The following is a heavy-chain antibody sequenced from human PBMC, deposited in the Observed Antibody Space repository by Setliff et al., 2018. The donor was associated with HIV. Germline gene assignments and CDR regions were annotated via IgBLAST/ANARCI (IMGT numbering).Heavy chain of an antibody. Sequence: GGSLRLSCAASVFTFNNYGMNWVRQAPGKGLEWVAFIRYDGSQKYYVDSVKGRFTISRDNSKNTLYLQMNSLRAEDTAVYYCAKMHTAMDPDTFDIWGQGTMVTVSS. D-gene: IGHD5-18*01. V-gene: IGHV3-30*02. CDR3: AKMHTAMDPDTFDI. CDR2: IRYDGSQK. J-gene: IGHJ3*02. CDR1: VFTFNNYG.